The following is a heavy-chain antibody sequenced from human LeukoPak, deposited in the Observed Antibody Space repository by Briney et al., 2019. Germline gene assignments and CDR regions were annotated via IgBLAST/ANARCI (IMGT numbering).Heavy chain of an antibody. CDR3: VSDHAGHDDY. CDR1: GFTFSDYY. V-gene: IGHV3-11*06. Sequence: PGGSLRLSCAASGFTFSDYYMSWIRQAPGKGLEWVSYISSSSSYTNYADSVKGRFTISRDNAKNTLHLQMNSLRVEDTAVYYCVSDHAGHDDYWGQGTLVTVSS. D-gene: IGHD6-13*01. CDR2: ISSSSSYT. J-gene: IGHJ4*02.